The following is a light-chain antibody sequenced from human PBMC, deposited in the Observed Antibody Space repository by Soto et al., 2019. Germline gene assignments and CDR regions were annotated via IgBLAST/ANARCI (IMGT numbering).Light chain of an antibody. J-gene: IGKJ1*01. CDR3: QQSYSTPRT. Sequence: DIQMTQSPSSLSASVGDRVTITCRSSQSISTYLNLYQHKPGKAPKLLMHSASSLDRGVPSRFSGRGSGTDFTLTISSLQPEDFATYYCQQSYSTPRTFGKGTKVDIK. CDR2: SAS. V-gene: IGKV1-39*01. CDR1: QSISTY.